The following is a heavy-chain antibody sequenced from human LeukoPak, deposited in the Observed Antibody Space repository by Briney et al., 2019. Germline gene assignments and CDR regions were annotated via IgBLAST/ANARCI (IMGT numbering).Heavy chain of an antibody. CDR1: GFIFSDHY. J-gene: IGHJ4*02. CDR3: ARTYSSSWYRTYFDY. Sequence: GGSLRLSCAASGFIFSDHYMDWVRQAPGKGLEWVGRTRNKANGYTTEYAASVKGRFTISRDDSKNSLYLQMNSLKTEDTAVYYCARTYSSSWYRTYFDYWGQGTLVTVSS. CDR2: TRNKANGYTT. V-gene: IGHV3-72*01. D-gene: IGHD6-13*01.